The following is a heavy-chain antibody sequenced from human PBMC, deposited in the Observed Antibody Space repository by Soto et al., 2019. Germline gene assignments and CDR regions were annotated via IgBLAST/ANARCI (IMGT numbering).Heavy chain of an antibody. Sequence: SGPTLVNPTQTLTLTCTLSGFSLNASGVRVGWIRQPPGKALEWLALIYWDDGKRYSPSLKNRLTVTKDTLKNQVVLTMTNMDPADTGTYYCAHGEYSSDGWCFFDYWGQGTLVTVSS. D-gene: IGHD5-18*01. J-gene: IGHJ4*02. CDR3: AHGEYSSDGWCFFDY. CDR2: IYWDDGK. V-gene: IGHV2-5*02. CDR1: GFSLNASGVR.